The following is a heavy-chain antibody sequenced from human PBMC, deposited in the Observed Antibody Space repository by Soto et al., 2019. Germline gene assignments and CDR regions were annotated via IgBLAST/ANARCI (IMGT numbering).Heavy chain of an antibody. D-gene: IGHD5-12*01. CDR3: AKDVVGDGYTLLDY. CDR1: GFTFDDYA. V-gene: IGHV3-9*01. CDR2: ISWNSGSI. Sequence: GGSLRLSCAASGFTFDDYAMHWVRQAPGKGLEWVSGISWNSGSIGYADSVKGRFTISRDNAKNSLYLQMNSLRAEDTALYYCAKDVVGDGYTLLDYWAQGTLVTVSS. J-gene: IGHJ4*02.